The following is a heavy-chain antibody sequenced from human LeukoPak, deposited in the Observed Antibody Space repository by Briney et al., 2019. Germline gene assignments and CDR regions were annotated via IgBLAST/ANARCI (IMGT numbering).Heavy chain of an antibody. D-gene: IGHD6-13*01. V-gene: IGHV3-30*03. J-gene: IGHJ4*02. CDR1: GFTFSSYG. Sequence: GGSLRLSCAASGFTFSSYGMHWVRQAPGKGLEWVAVISYDGSNKYYADSVKGRFTISRDNSKNTLYLQMNSLRAEDTAVYYCARVTGPGIAAAGPDYWGQGTLVTVSS. CDR3: ARVTGPGIAAAGPDY. CDR2: ISYDGSNK.